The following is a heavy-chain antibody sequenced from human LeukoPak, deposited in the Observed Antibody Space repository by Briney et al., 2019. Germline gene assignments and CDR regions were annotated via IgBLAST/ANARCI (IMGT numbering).Heavy chain of an antibody. CDR1: GFTFSSYS. CDR2: ISSSSSYI. Sequence: GGSLRLSCAASGFTFSSYSMNWVRQAPGKGLEWVSSISSSSSYIHYADSVKGRFTISRDNAKNSLYLQMNSLRAEDTAVYYCARGRAPYYMDVWGKGTTVTVSS. V-gene: IGHV3-21*01. CDR3: ARGRAPYYMDV. J-gene: IGHJ6*03.